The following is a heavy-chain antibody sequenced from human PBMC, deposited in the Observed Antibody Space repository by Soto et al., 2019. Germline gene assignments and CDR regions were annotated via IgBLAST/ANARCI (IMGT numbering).Heavy chain of an antibody. Sequence: SETLSLTCSVYGGSIGGYTWTWIRQAPGKGLEWIGEINHSGGTNYNSSLKSRVIISVDTTKNQFSLIVYSVTAADTAVYYCARGQTMVRGVMGYYYYGMDVWGQGTTVTVSS. CDR2: INHSGGT. CDR3: ARGQTMVRGVMGYYYYGMDV. J-gene: IGHJ6*02. V-gene: IGHV4-34*01. CDR1: GGSIGGYT. D-gene: IGHD3-10*01.